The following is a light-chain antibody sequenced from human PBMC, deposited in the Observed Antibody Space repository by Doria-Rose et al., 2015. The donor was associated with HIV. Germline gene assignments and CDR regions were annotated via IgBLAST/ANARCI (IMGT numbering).Light chain of an antibody. J-gene: IGKJ2*01. Sequence: EIVMTQSPATLSVSPGERATLSCRASQGIGSDLAWYRQKPGQAPRLLIYRASIRATGTPPRFTGGGSGTEFTLTISSLQSEDFAVYFCQQYSQWPPYTFGQGTKLEVK. CDR3: QQYSQWPPYT. V-gene: IGKV3-15*01. CDR2: RAS. CDR1: QGIGSD.